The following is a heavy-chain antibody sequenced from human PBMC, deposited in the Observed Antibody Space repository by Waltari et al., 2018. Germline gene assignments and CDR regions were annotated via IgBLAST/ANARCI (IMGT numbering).Heavy chain of an antibody. CDR1: GYTFTSYG. D-gene: IGHD2-21*01. CDR3: ARVPHANTGDYYFDY. J-gene: IGHJ4*02. CDR2: ISAYNGNT. Sequence: QVQLVQSGAEVKKPGASVKVSCTASGYTFTSYGISWVRLAPGQGLEWMGWISAYNGNTNYAQKLQGRVTMTTDTSTSTAYMELRSLRSDDTAVYYCARVPHANTGDYYFDYWGQGTLVTVSS. V-gene: IGHV1-18*01.